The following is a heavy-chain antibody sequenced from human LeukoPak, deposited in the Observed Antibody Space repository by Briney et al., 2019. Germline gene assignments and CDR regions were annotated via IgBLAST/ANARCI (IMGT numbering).Heavy chain of an antibody. CDR2: INSSSSYI. J-gene: IGHJ5*02. V-gene: IGHV3-21*01. CDR3: AREVATMVRGVMETTLFDP. D-gene: IGHD3-10*01. CDR1: GFPFSSYS. Sequence: GGSLGLSFAASGFPFSSYSMNRVRPAPGKGPGWVSSINSSSSYIYYADSVKGRFTISRDNAKNSLYLKMNSLRAEDTAVYYCAREVATMVRGVMETTLFDPWGQGTLVTVSS.